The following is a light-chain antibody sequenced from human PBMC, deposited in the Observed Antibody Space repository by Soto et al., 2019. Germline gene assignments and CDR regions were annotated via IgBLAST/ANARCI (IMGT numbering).Light chain of an antibody. J-gene: IGLJ1*01. Sequence: QSVLTQPRSVSGSPGQSVTICCTGTSSDVGGYNYVSWYQQHPGKAPKLMIYDVSKRPSGVPDRFSGSKSGNTASLTISGLQAEDEADYYCCSYAGSYTFGVFGTGTKLTVL. CDR3: CSYAGSYTFGV. CDR2: DVS. CDR1: SSDVGGYNY. V-gene: IGLV2-11*01.